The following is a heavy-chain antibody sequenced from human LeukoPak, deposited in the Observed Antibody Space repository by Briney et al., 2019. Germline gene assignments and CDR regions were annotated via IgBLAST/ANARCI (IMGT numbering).Heavy chain of an antibody. D-gene: IGHD3-16*02. CDR3: ARKHGIYDYVWGSYRYTGLYFDY. V-gene: IGHV4-39*07. J-gene: IGHJ4*02. CDR1: GGSLSSSNNY. CDR2: INHSGST. Sequence: SETLSLTCTVSGGSLSSSNNYWSWIRQPPGKGLEWIGEINHSGSTNYNPSLKSRVTISVDTSKNQFSLKLSSVTAADTAVYYCARKHGIYDYVWGSYRYTGLYFDYWGQGTLVTVSS.